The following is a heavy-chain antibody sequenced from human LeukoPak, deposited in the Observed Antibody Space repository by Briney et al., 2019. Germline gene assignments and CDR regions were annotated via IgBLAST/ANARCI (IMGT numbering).Heavy chain of an antibody. CDR2: ISSSGSTI. Sequence: GGSLRLSCAASGFTFSSYEMNWVRQAPGKGLEWVSYISSSGSTIYYADSVKGRFTISRDNAKNSLYLHMNSLRAEDTAVYYCARDGDSYYYDSSGYGYWGQGTLVTVSS. V-gene: IGHV3-48*03. J-gene: IGHJ4*02. CDR3: ARDGDSYYYDSSGYGY. CDR1: GFTFSSYE. D-gene: IGHD3-22*01.